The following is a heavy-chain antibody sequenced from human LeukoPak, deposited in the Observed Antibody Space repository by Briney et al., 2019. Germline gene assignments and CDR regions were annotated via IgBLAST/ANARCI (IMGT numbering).Heavy chain of an antibody. V-gene: IGHV7-4-1*02. CDR2: INTNTGKP. CDR1: GYTFINYG. Sequence: GSVKDSCKACGYTFINYGRNWLRQAPGRGLEWMGWINTNTGKPTYTQGFTGRFFFSLDTSVTTAYLQNSSLKPEDTGVYYCAREGGQCDGESCYNWLDPWGQGTLVTVSS. CDR3: AREGGQCDGESCYNWLDP. D-gene: IGHD2-21*01. J-gene: IGHJ5*02.